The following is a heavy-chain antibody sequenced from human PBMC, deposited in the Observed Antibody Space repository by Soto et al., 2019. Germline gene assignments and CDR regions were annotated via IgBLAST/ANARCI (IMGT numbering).Heavy chain of an antibody. Sequence: PGGCMRLACAACGVRVRSYVMSWVRQYTGKGLDWVSAISGSGGSTYYADSVKGRFTISRDNSKNTLYLQMNSLRAEDTAVYYCTKDRSATYYYDSTGYGPDAFDIWGQGTMGAFSS. CDR3: TKDRSATYYYDSTGYGPDAFDI. J-gene: IGHJ3*02. CDR2: ISGSGGST. CDR1: GVRVRSYV. D-gene: IGHD3-22*01. V-gene: IGHV3-23*01.